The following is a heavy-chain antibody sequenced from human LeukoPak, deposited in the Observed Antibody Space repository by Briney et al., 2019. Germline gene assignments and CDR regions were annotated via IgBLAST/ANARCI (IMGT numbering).Heavy chain of an antibody. CDR1: GYTFTVYY. J-gene: IGHJ4*02. CDR2: IDPKSGGT. Sequence: ASVKVSCKASGYTFTVYYMHWVRQAPGQGLEWMGWIDPKSGGTNYVEKFLGRVTMTRDTSMSTAYMELSRLRSDDTAVYYCARGWDNWDYWGQGTLVTVSS. CDR3: ARGWDNWDY. V-gene: IGHV1-2*02. D-gene: IGHD1-1*01.